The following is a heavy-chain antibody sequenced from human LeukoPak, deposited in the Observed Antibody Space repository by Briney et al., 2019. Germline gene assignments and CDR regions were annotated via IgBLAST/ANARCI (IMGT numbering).Heavy chain of an antibody. CDR2: ISGSGGST. J-gene: IGHJ3*02. CDR1: GFTFSSYG. Sequence: GGSLRLSCAASGFTFSSYGMHWVRQAPGKGLEWVSAISGSGGSTYYADSVKGRFTISRDNSKNTLYLQMNSLRAEDTAVYYCAKVLDDYGDYSGAFDIWGQGTMVTVSS. CDR3: AKVLDDYGDYSGAFDI. V-gene: IGHV3-23*01. D-gene: IGHD4-17*01.